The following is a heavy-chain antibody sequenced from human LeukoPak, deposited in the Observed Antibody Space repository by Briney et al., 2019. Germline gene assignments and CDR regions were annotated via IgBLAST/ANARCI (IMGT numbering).Heavy chain of an antibody. V-gene: IGHV1-46*01. CDR1: GYTFTSYY. CDR3: ARDADSGYDSPPFFDY. Sequence: GSVKVSCKASGYTFTSYYMHWVRQAPGQGLEWMGIINPSGGSTSYAQKFQGRVTMTRDTSTSTVYMELSSLRSEDTAVYYCARDADSGYDSPPFFDYWGQGTLVTVSS. CDR2: INPSGGST. D-gene: IGHD5-12*01. J-gene: IGHJ4*02.